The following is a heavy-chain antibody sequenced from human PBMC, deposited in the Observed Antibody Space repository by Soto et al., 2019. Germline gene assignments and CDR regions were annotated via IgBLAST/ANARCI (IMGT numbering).Heavy chain of an antibody. CDR3: AKVLLYFDRVSYLGH. D-gene: IGHD3-9*01. J-gene: IGHJ2*01. CDR2: IRSSGDNT. CDR1: GFTFSDFV. V-gene: IGHV3-23*01. Sequence: EVQLLESGGGLALPGGSLRLSCAASGFTFSDFVMNWVRQAPGKGLEWVSGIRSSGDNTYYADSVKGRFTISRDNSKNILYLHMTSVIAAYTAIYHCAKVLLYFDRVSYLGHWGRGALVTVSS.